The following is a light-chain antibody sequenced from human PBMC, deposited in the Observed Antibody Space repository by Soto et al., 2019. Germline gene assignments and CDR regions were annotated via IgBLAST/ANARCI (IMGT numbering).Light chain of an antibody. Sequence: EIVLTQSPGTLSLSPGERATLSCRASQSVNCYLSWYQQKPGQAPRLLIYDASNRATGIPAGFSGSGSGTDFTLTIISLETEDFAVYDCQQRNNLPWTFGHGTKVEIK. CDR2: DAS. CDR1: QSVNCY. J-gene: IGKJ1*01. CDR3: QQRNNLPWT. V-gene: IGKV3-11*01.